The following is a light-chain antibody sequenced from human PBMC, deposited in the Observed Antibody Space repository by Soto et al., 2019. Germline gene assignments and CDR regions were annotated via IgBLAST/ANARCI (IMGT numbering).Light chain of an antibody. J-gene: IGKJ2*01. V-gene: IGKV3D-15*01. CDR1: QGIGDT. CDR3: QQYHNWPPKYT. Sequence: EVGVAQSPATLSVSPGEGVTLSCMANQGIGDTLAWYQQKPGQAPRLLIYGASNRATGIPDRFSGSGSGTEFTLTISSLKSEDFAVYYCQQYHNWPPKYTFGQGTKVDIK. CDR2: GAS.